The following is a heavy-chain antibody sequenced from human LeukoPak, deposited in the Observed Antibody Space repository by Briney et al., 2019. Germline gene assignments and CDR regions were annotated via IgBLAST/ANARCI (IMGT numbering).Heavy chain of an antibody. CDR2: ISSSSSYI. Sequence: PGGSLRLSCAASGFTFSSYSMNWVRQAPGKGLEWVSSISSSSSYIYYADSVKGRFTISRDNAKNSLYLQMNSLRAEDTAVYYCASNYDNSGYYGIDYWGQGTLVTVSS. CDR1: GFTFSSYS. V-gene: IGHV3-21*01. CDR3: ASNYDNSGYYGIDY. D-gene: IGHD3-22*01. J-gene: IGHJ4*02.